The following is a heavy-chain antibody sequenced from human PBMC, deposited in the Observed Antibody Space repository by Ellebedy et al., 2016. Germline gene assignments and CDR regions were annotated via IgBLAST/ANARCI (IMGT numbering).Heavy chain of an antibody. Sequence: ASVKVSCKASGYTFTSYAMNWVRQAPGQGLEWMGWINTNTGNPTYAQGFTGRFVFSLDTSVSTAYLQISSLKAEDTAVYYCAREFFHASHSSSWYQPGGMDVWGQGTTVTVSS. CDR2: INTNTGNP. V-gene: IGHV7-4-1*02. J-gene: IGHJ6*02. D-gene: IGHD6-13*01. CDR3: AREFFHASHSSSWYQPGGMDV. CDR1: GYTFTSYA.